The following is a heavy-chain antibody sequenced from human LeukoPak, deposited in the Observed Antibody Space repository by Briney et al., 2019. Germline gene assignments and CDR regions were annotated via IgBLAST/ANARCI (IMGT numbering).Heavy chain of an antibody. V-gene: IGHV3-7*05. CDR1: GLTVSSNH. CDR3: ARDCSRDQSDY. CDR2: IQYDGTDK. D-gene: IGHD2-15*01. J-gene: IGHJ4*02. Sequence: GGSLRLSCAASGLTVSSNHMSWVRQAPGKGLEWVANIQYDGTDKYYADSVKGRFTISRDNAKNSLYLQMNSLRAEDTAVYYCARDCSRDQSDYWGQGTLVTVSS.